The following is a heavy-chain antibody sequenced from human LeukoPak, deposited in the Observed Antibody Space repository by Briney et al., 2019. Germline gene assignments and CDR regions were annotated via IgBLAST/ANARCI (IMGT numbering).Heavy chain of an antibody. CDR1: GFTFSSYS. CDR2: ISSSSSYI. V-gene: IGHV3-21*01. D-gene: IGHD5-12*01. CDR3: ARDPGGCDSNAFDI. Sequence: GGSLRLSCAASGFTFSSYSMNWVRQAPGKGLEWVSSISSSSSYIYYADSVKGRFTISRDNAKNSLYLKMNSLRAEDTAVYYCARDPGGCDSNAFDIWGQGTMVTVSS. J-gene: IGHJ3*02.